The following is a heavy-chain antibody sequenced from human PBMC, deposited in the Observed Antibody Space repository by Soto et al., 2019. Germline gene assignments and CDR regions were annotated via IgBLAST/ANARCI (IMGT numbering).Heavy chain of an antibody. CDR2: ISPYNGDT. D-gene: IGHD6-19*01. Sequence: QVHLVQSETEVKKPGASVKVSCKASGYSFTNYGISWVRQAPGQGLEWMGWISPYNGDTNYAQKLQGRVTMTKDTSTSTAYMELRSLRSDDTAVYYCARGDSSGWSYFDYWGQGTLVTVSS. J-gene: IGHJ4*02. CDR1: GYSFTNYG. CDR3: ARGDSSGWSYFDY. V-gene: IGHV1-18*01.